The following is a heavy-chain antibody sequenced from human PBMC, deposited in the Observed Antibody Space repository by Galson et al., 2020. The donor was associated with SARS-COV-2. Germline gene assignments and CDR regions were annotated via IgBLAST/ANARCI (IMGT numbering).Heavy chain of an antibody. CDR2: IDWDDDQ. CDR1: GFSLSTSGMC. D-gene: IGHD2-2*01. V-gene: IGHV2-70*01. CDR3: ARLTEVPAAMTSYYYGMDV. J-gene: IGHJ6*02. Sequence: SGPKLVKPTQTLTLTCTFSGFSLSTSGMCVSWIRQPPGKALEWLALIDWDDDQYYSTSLKTRLTISKDTSKNQVVPTMTNMDPVDTATYYCARLTEVPAAMTSYYYGMDVWGQGTTVTVSS.